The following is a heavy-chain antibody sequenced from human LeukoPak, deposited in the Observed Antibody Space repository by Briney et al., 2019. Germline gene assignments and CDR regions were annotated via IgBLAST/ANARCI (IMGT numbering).Heavy chain of an antibody. J-gene: IGHJ4*02. D-gene: IGHD3-10*01. CDR1: GFTFSDIY. CDR2: ISSSSTNT. CDR3: ASPNPIGDLSWLDY. V-gene: IGHV3-11*06. Sequence: GGSLRLSCAASGFTFSDIYMSWIRQAPGKGLEWASYISSSSTNTNYVDSVKGRFTISRDNAKNSLYLQMNSLRVEDTGVYYCASPNPIGDLSWLDYWGQGALVTVSS.